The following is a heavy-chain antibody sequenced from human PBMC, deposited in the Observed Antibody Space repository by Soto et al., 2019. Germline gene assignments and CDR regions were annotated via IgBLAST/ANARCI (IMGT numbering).Heavy chain of an antibody. CDR3: ARSQGSSTSLEIYYYYYYGMDV. Sequence: QVQLVQSGAEVKKPGSSVKVSCKASGGTFGSYAISWVRQAPGQGLEWRGGIIPIPGTANDAQKFQGRVTIAADESTGTAYMELSSLRSEDTAVYYCARSQGSSTSLEIYYYYYYGMDVWGQGTTVTVSS. D-gene: IGHD2-2*01. CDR2: IIPIPGTA. CDR1: GGTFGSYA. V-gene: IGHV1-69*01. J-gene: IGHJ6*02.